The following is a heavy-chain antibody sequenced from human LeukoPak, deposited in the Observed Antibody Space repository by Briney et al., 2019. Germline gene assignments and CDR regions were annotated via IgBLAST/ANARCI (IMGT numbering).Heavy chain of an antibody. V-gene: IGHV1-18*01. CDR3: ARIAHCSSTSCSDAFDM. J-gene: IGHJ3*02. CDR1: GYTFTSYG. Sequence: ASVKVSCKASGYTFTSYGLSWVRQVPGQGLEWLGWISGHNGDTNYVQKLQGRLTVTTDTSTSTAYMELGSLRSDDTAMYYCARIAHCSSTSCSDAFDMWGQGTMVTVSS. CDR2: ISGHNGDT. D-gene: IGHD2-2*01.